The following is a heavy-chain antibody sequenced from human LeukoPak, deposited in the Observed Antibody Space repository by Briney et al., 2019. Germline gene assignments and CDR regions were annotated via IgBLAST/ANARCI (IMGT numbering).Heavy chain of an antibody. CDR2: IIPIFGTA. J-gene: IGHJ4*02. CDR3: ARDQRYSGSYWGYFDY. CDR1: GGTFSSYA. V-gene: IGHV1-69*05. D-gene: IGHD1-26*01. Sequence: SVKVSCKASGGTFSSYAISWVRQAPGQGLEWMGGIIPIFGTANYAQKFQGRVTITTDESTSTAYMELSSLRSEDAAVYYCARDQRYSGSYWGYFDYWGQGTLVTVSS.